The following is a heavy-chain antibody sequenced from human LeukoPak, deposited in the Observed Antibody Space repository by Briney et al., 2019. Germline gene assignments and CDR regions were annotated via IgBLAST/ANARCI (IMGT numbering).Heavy chain of an antibody. CDR3: ARGGYSSGCPY. J-gene: IGHJ4*02. V-gene: IGHV4-34*01. CDR2: INHRGST. CDR1: GGSFSGDY. D-gene: IGHD6-19*01. Sequence: KPSETLSLNGAGYGGSFSGDYWSWLRQPPGKGLEGIGEINHRGSTNYNPTLKSRVTISVVSSKSNCSPKLSSGTAADTAVYYCARGGYSSGCPYWGQGTLGTVSP.